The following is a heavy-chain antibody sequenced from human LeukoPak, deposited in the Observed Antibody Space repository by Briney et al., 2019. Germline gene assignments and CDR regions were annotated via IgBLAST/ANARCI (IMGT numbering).Heavy chain of an antibody. D-gene: IGHD1-1*01. CDR1: GFTFSGYS. V-gene: IGHV3-21*01. CDR3: ARADYGWHDGWDY. J-gene: IGHJ4*02. Sequence: KTGGSLRLSCVASGFTFSGYSMNWVRQAPGKGLEWVSSISSSSSYIYYADSVEGRFTISRDNAKNSLYLQMNSLRAEDTAVYYCARADYGWHDGWDYWGQGTLVTVSS. CDR2: ISSSSSYI.